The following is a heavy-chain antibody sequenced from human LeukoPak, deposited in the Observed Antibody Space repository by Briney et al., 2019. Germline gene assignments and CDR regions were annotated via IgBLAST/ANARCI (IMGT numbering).Heavy chain of an antibody. CDR3: TTVPFDILPAYYNEYLDH. CDR2: IKSKPGGGTT. J-gene: IGHJ4*02. CDR1: GFTFSNAW. Sequence: PGGSLRLSCVASGFTFSNAWMSWVRQAPGKGLEWVGRIKSKPGGGTTDYAAPVKGRFTILRDDSKNTLYLQMNSLKTEDTAVYYCTTVPFDILPAYYNEYLDHWGQGTLVTVSS. D-gene: IGHD3-9*01. V-gene: IGHV3-15*01.